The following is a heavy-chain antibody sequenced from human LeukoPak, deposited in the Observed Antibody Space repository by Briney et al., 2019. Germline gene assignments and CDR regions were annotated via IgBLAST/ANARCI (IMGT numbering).Heavy chain of an antibody. J-gene: IGHJ6*03. V-gene: IGHV1-2*02. CDR3: ARVGSFFLTGYWNYMDV. CDR1: GYTFTGYY. Sequence: GASVKVSCKASGYTFTGYYMHWVRQAPGQGLEWMGWINPNSGGTNYAQKFQGRVTMTRDTSISTAYMELSRLRSDDTAVYYCARVGSFFLTGYWNYMDVWGKGTTVTISS. D-gene: IGHD3-9*01. CDR2: INPNSGGT.